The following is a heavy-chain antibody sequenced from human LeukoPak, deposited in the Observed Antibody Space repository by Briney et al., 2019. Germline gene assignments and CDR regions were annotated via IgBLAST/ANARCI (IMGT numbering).Heavy chain of an antibody. CDR2: ISSDGSNK. Sequence: GGSLRLSCAASGFTFSSYGMHWVRQAPGKGLEWVAVISSDGSNKYYADSVKGRFTISRDNSKNTLYLQMNSLRAEDTAVYYCAKDWYYYDSSGYYYPDYWGQGTLVTVSS. D-gene: IGHD3-22*01. J-gene: IGHJ4*02. V-gene: IGHV3-30*18. CDR3: AKDWYYYDSSGYYYPDY. CDR1: GFTFSSYG.